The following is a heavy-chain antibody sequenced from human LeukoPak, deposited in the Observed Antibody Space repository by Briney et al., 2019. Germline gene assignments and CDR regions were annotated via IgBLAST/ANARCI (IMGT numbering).Heavy chain of an antibody. D-gene: IGHD5-18*01. CDR2: FNPEDGET. CDR3: ATGERDTAMANFDY. Sequence: ASVKLSCKASGYTLTELSMHWVRQAPGKGLEWMGGFNPEDGETIYAQKVQGRVTMTEDTSTDTAYMELSSLRSEDTAVYYCATGERDTAMANFDYWGQGTLVTVSS. CDR1: GYTLTELS. V-gene: IGHV1-24*01. J-gene: IGHJ4*02.